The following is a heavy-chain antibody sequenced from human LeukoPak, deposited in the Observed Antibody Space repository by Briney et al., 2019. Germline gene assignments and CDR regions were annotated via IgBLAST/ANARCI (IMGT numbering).Heavy chain of an antibody. V-gene: IGHV1-69*05. CDR2: IMPIVGTA. CDR3: ARGTTGDYFYYYYMDV. J-gene: IGHJ6*03. Sequence: APVRLCCKPSQPTFTTYAISWGRQAPRHRREGRRGIMPIVGTANYAKKFQGRVTLTTDESTSTAYMELSSLRSEDTAVYYCARGTTGDYFYYYYMDVWGKGTPVTVSS. CDR1: QPTFTTYA. D-gene: IGHD1-14*01.